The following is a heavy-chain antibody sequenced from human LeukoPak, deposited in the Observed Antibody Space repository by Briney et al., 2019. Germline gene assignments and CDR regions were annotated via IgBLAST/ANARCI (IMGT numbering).Heavy chain of an antibody. J-gene: IGHJ4*02. CDR3: ARVSSRQLWTNHFDY. V-gene: IGHV4-61*02. D-gene: IGHD5-18*01. CDR2: IYTSGST. Sequence: SGTLSLTCTVSGGSISSGSYYWSWIRQPAGKGLEWIGRIYTSGSTNYNPSLKSRVTISVDTSKNQFSLKLSSVTAADTAVYYCARVSSRQLWTNHFDYWGQGTLVTVSS. CDR1: GGSISSGSYY.